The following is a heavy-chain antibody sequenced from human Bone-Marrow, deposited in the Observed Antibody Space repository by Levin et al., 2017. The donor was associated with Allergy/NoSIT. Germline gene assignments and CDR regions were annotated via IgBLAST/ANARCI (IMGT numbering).Heavy chain of an antibody. V-gene: IGHV3-30-3*01. D-gene: IGHD5-12*01. CDR2: MSHDGNTE. CDR1: GFEFGIYA. J-gene: IGHJ3*02. Sequence: GGSLRLSCVASGFEFGIYAIQWVRQAPGKGLEWVAVMSHDGNTEYYADSVKGRFTISRDNSKNTVDLQMNSLRADDTALYYCARDKGHGGYHNAFDIWGQGTMVTVS. CDR3: ARDKGHGGYHNAFDI.